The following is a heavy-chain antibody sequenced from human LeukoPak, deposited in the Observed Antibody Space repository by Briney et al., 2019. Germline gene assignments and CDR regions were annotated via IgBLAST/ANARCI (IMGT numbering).Heavy chain of an antibody. CDR1: GFTFSSYS. J-gene: IGHJ3*02. V-gene: IGHV3-48*04. Sequence: SGGSLRLSCAASGFTFSSYSMNWVRQAPGKGLEWVSSISSSSSTIYYADSVKGRFTISRDNAKNSLYLQMNSLRAEDTAVYYCTSCYLFGDAFDIWGQGTMVTVSS. CDR3: TSCYLFGDAFDI. CDR2: ISSSSSTI. D-gene: IGHD2-21*02.